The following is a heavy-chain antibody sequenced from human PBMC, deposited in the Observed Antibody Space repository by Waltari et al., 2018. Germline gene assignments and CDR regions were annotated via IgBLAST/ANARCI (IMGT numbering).Heavy chain of an antibody. D-gene: IGHD2-2*01. V-gene: IGHV3-15*01. CDR1: GFTFATAW. Sequence: EVQLVESGGGLVTPGHSLRLSCVASGFTFATAWINGVRQAPGKGLEWVGRLKSKDEGGTTDYAAPVKGRFAISRDDSKDTAYLQMNSLKTEDTAMYFCTTEGGRTWPMYWGQGTLVTVSS. J-gene: IGHJ4*02. CDR3: TTEGGRTWPMY. CDR2: LKSKDEGGTT.